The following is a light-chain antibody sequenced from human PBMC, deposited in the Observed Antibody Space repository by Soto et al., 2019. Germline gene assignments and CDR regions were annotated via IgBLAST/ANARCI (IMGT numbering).Light chain of an antibody. J-gene: IGKJ1*01. V-gene: IGKV3-20*01. CDR3: QQYGSSPRT. CDR1: QSVSSSS. Sequence: EIVLTQSPGTLSLSPGERATLSCRASQSVSSSSLAWYQQKPGQAPRLLIYGASSRATGIPDRFSGSGSGTDFTLTISRLEPEDFAVYYCQQYGSSPRTFGQGTKVEL. CDR2: GAS.